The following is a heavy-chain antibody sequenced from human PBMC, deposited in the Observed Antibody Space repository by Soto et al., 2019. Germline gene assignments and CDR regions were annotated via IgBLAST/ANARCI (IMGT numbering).Heavy chain of an antibody. CDR2: IYHSGST. CDR1: GYSISSGYY. CDR3: ARADSFDAFDI. J-gene: IGHJ3*02. D-gene: IGHD3-22*01. Sequence: SETLSLTCAVSGYSISSGYYWGCIRQPPGKGLEWIGSIYHSGSTYYNPSLKSRVTISVDTSKNQFSLKLSSVTAADTAVYYGARADSFDAFDIWGQGTMVTVSS. V-gene: IGHV4-38-2*01.